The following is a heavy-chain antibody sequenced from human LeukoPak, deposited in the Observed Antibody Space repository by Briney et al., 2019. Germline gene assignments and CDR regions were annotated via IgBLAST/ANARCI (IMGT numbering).Heavy chain of an antibody. Sequence: PRGSLRLSCAASGFTFSNFYIHWVRRAPGKGLEWVSRIDGDGSTTRYADSVKGRFTISRDNAKNTLYLQMNGLRAEDTAVYYCARVLRCSSTDCYSYFDYWGQGTLVTVSS. D-gene: IGHD2-2*01. CDR2: IDGDGSTT. J-gene: IGHJ4*02. CDR3: ARVLRCSSTDCYSYFDY. V-gene: IGHV3-74*01. CDR1: GFTFSNFY.